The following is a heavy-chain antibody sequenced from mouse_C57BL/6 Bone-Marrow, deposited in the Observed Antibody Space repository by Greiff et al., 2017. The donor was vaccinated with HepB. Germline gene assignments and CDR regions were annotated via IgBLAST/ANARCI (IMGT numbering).Heavy chain of an antibody. J-gene: IGHJ4*01. V-gene: IGHV10-3*01. Sequence: EVMLVESGGGLVQPKGSLKLSCAASGFTFNTYAMHWVRQAPGKGLEWVARIRSKSSNYATYYADSVKDRFTISRDDSQSMLYLQMNNLKTEDTAMYYCVRDTLITTVVGGHYAMDYWGQGTSVTVSS. CDR2: IRSKSSNYAT. CDR3: VRDTLITTVVGGHYAMDY. D-gene: IGHD1-1*01. CDR1: GFTFNTYA.